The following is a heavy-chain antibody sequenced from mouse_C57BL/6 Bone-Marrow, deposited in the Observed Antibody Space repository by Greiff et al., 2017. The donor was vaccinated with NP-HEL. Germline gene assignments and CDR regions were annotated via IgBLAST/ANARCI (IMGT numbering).Heavy chain of an antibody. J-gene: IGHJ2*01. CDR3: ARGILVYYYGSSYDFDY. Sequence: QVQLKESGAELAKPGASVKLSCKASGYTFTSYWMHWVKQRPGQGLEWIGYINPSSGYTKYNQKFKDKATLTADKSSSTAYMQLSSLTYEDSAVYYCARGILVYYYGSSYDFDYRGQGTTLTVSS. CDR1: GYTFTSYW. CDR2: INPSSGYT. V-gene: IGHV1-7*01. D-gene: IGHD1-1*01.